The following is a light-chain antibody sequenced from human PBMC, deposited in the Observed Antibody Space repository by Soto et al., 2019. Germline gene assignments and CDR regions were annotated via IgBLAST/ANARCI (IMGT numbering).Light chain of an antibody. CDR1: SYNIGAGYD. V-gene: IGLV1-40*01. CDR3: QSYDSSLSGFYV. Sequence: QSVLTQPPSVSGAPGQRVTISCTGSSYNIGAGYDVHWYQQLPGTAPKLLIYGNSNRPSGVPDLFSGSKSGTSASLAITGLQAEDEADYYCQSYDSSLSGFYVFGTGTKVTVL. J-gene: IGLJ1*01. CDR2: GNS.